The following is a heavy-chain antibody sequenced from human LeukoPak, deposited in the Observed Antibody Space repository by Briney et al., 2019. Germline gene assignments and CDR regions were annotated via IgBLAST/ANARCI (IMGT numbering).Heavy chain of an antibody. Sequence: SETLSLTCTVCGGSISSYYWSWIRQPPGKGLEWIGYIYYSGSTNYNPSLKSRVTISVDTSKNQFSLKLSSVTAADTAVYYCARGREYYYDSSGLSLFDPWGQGTLVTVSS. D-gene: IGHD3-22*01. J-gene: IGHJ5*02. CDR2: IYYSGST. V-gene: IGHV4-59*01. CDR1: GGSISSYY. CDR3: ARGREYYYDSSGLSLFDP.